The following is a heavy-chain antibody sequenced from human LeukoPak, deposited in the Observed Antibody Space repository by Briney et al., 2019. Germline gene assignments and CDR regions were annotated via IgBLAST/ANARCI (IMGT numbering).Heavy chain of an antibody. V-gene: IGHV3-23*01. CDR1: GFTFSSYA. CDR3: AKSSYYDSSGYYREYYFDY. CDR2: ISGSGGST. Sequence: GGSLTLSCAASGFTFSSYAMSWVRQAPGKGLEWVSAISGSGGSTYYADSVKGRFTISRDNSKNTLYLQMNSLRAEDTAVYYCAKSSYYDSSGYYREYYFDYWGQGTLVTVSS. D-gene: IGHD3-22*01. J-gene: IGHJ4*02.